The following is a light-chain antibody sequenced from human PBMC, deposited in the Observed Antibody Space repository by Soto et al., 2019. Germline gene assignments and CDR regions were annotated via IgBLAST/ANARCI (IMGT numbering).Light chain of an antibody. CDR2: EVT. Sequence: QSALTQPASVSGSPGQSITISCTGTSGDIGSYNRVSWYQQHPGKAPKPIIYEVTDRPSGVSNRFSGSKSGNAASLTISGLQAEDEAEYYCSSYTNINTRACVFGTGTKVNV. V-gene: IGLV2-14*01. CDR1: SGDIGSYNR. CDR3: SSYTNINTRACV. J-gene: IGLJ1*01.